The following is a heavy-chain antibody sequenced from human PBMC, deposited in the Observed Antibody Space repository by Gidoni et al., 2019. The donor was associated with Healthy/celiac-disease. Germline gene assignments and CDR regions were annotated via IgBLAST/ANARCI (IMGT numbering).Heavy chain of an antibody. D-gene: IGHD5-12*01. J-gene: IGHJ3*02. CDR2: IYTSGST. Sequence: RIYTSGSTNYNPSLKSRVTMSVDTSKNQFSLKLSSVTAADTAVYYCARGRVDIVAMDAFDIWGQGTMVTASS. CDR3: ARGRVDIVAMDAFDI. V-gene: IGHV4-4*07.